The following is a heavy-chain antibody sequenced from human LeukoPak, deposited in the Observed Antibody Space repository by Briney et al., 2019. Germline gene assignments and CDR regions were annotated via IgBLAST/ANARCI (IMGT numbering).Heavy chain of an antibody. D-gene: IGHD3-9*01. CDR1: GGSFSGYY. Sequence: PSETLSLTCAVYGGSFSGYYWSWIRQPPGKGLEWIGEINHSGSTNYNPSLKSRVTISVDTSKNQFSLKLSSVTAADTAVYYCARMRAYYDILTGYYKGNAFDIWGQGTMVTVSS. J-gene: IGHJ3*02. CDR3: ARMRAYYDILTGYYKGNAFDI. CDR2: INHSGST. V-gene: IGHV4-34*01.